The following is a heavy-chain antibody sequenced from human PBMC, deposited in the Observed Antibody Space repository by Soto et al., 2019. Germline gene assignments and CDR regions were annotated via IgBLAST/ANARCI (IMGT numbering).Heavy chain of an antibody. Sequence: QVQLVESGGGLVKPGGSLRLSCAASGFTFSDYYMSWIRQAPGKGLEWVSYISSSGSTIYYADSVKGRFTISRDNAKNSLYRQMNSLRAEDTAVYYCASSIAAAGTISPNFDYWGQGTLVTVSS. J-gene: IGHJ4*02. CDR3: ASSIAAAGTISPNFDY. D-gene: IGHD6-13*01. V-gene: IGHV3-11*01. CDR2: ISSSGSTI. CDR1: GFTFSDYY.